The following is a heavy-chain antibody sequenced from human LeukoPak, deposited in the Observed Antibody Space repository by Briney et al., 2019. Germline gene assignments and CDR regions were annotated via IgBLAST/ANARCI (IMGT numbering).Heavy chain of an antibody. Sequence: PGRSLRLSCAASGLTFVDYAMHWVRQAPGKGLEWVSGISWNSGSITYADSVKGRFTISRDNAKNSLYLQMNSLRAEDTALYYCAKGLYSSSWYYFDYWGQGTLVTVSS. CDR1: GLTFVDYA. V-gene: IGHV3-9*01. CDR2: ISWNSGSI. D-gene: IGHD6-13*01. J-gene: IGHJ4*02. CDR3: AKGLYSSSWYYFDY.